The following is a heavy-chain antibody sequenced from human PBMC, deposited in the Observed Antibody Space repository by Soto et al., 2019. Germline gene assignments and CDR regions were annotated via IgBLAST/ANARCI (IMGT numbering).Heavy chain of an antibody. CDR1: GGSISSYY. Sequence: SETLSLTCTVSGGSISSYYWSWIRQPPGKGLGWIGYIYYSGSTNYNPSLKSRVTISVDTSKNQFYLKLSSVTAADTAVYYCAGRYYDFWSGYYSPGAFDIWGQGTMVTVSS. D-gene: IGHD3-3*01. CDR3: AGRYYDFWSGYYSPGAFDI. V-gene: IGHV4-59*01. J-gene: IGHJ3*02. CDR2: IYYSGST.